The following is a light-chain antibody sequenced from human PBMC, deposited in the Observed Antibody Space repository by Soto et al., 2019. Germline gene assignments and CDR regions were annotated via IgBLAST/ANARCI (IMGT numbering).Light chain of an antibody. CDR2: AAS. Sequence: DIQMTQSPSSLSASVGDRVTITCRASESISRHLNWYQQKPGKAPKLLIYAASSLQNGVPSRFSGSGSGTDFTLTISNLQPKDFATYYCQQSYSTLSITFGQGTRLEIK. V-gene: IGKV1-39*01. CDR1: ESISRH. J-gene: IGKJ5*01. CDR3: QQSYSTLSIT.